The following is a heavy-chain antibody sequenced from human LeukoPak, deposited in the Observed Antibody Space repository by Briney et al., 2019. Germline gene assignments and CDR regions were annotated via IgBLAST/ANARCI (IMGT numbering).Heavy chain of an antibody. CDR2: IFYSGST. V-gene: IGHV4-39*01. Sequence: PSETLSLPCAVSGGSISGSSYYGGWTRQPPGQGLEWIGNIFYSGSTYYNLSLKSRVTISVETSKNQFSLKLSSVTAADTAIYFCARQPRGAFDYWGQGTLVTVSS. CDR1: GGSISGSSYY. CDR3: ARQPRGAFDY. J-gene: IGHJ4*02. D-gene: IGHD1-14*01.